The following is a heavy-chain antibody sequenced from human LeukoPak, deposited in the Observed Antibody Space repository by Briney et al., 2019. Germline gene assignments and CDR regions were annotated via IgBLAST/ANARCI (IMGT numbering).Heavy chain of an antibody. CDR3: ARVVGLTGYSSSWYSGYYYYMDV. V-gene: IGHV1-69*06. CDR2: IIPIFGTT. CDR1: GGTFSSYA. Sequence: GASVKVSCKASGGTFSSYAISWVRQAPGRGLEWMGGIIPIFGTTNYAQKFQDRVTITADKSTSTAYMELSSLRSEDTAVYYCARVVGLTGYSSSWYSGYYYYMDVWGKGTTVTVSS. D-gene: IGHD6-13*01. J-gene: IGHJ6*03.